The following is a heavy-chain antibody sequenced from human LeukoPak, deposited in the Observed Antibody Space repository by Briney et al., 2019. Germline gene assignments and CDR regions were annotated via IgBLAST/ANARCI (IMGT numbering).Heavy chain of an antibody. J-gene: IGHJ3*02. V-gene: IGHV3-21*01. CDR2: ISSSSSYI. Sequence: GGSLRLFCAASGFTFSSYSMNWVRQAPGKGLEWVSSISSSSSYIYYADSVKGRFTISRDNAKNSLYLQMNSLRAEDTAVYYCAREPVVVTAAAFDIWGQGTMVTVSS. CDR1: GFTFSSYS. D-gene: IGHD2-21*02. CDR3: AREPVVVTAAAFDI.